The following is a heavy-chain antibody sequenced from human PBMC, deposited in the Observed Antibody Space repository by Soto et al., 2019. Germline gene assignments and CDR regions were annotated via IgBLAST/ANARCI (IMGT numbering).Heavy chain of an antibody. Sequence: SVKVTCKASGGTFSGYAISWVRQAPGQGLEWMGGTIPIFGTANYAQKFQGRVTITADKSTSTAYMELSSLRSEDTAVYYCASEDYYDSSGQSYYFDYWGQGTLVTVSS. CDR1: GGTFSGYA. CDR3: ASEDYYDSSGQSYYFDY. V-gene: IGHV1-69*06. D-gene: IGHD3-22*01. CDR2: TIPIFGTA. J-gene: IGHJ4*02.